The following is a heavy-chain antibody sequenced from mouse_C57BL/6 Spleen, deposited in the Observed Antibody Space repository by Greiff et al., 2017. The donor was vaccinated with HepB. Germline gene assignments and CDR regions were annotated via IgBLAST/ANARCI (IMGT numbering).Heavy chain of an antibody. V-gene: IGHV5-4*01. Sequence: DVQLVESGGGLVKPGGSLKLSCAASGFTFSSYAMSWVRQTPEKRLEWVATISDGGSYTYYPDNVKGRFTISRDNAKNNLYLQMSHLKSEDTAMYYCARDYDGYYLYYFDYWGQGTTLTVSS. J-gene: IGHJ2*01. D-gene: IGHD2-3*01. CDR3: ARDYDGYYLYYFDY. CDR2: ISDGGSYT. CDR1: GFTFSSYA.